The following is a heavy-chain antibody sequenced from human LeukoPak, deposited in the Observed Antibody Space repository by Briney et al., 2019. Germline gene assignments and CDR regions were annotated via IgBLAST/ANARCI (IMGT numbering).Heavy chain of an antibody. CDR1: GFTFSSYS. CDR3: ARSAVRGVACDY. D-gene: IGHD3-10*01. CDR2: ISSSSSYI. V-gene: IGHV3-21*01. J-gene: IGHJ4*02. Sequence: GGSLRLSCAASGFTFSSYSMNWVRQAPGKGLEWVSSISSSSSYIYYADSVKGRFTISRDNAKNSLYLRMKSLRAEDTAVYYCARSAVRGVACDYWGQGTLLTVSS.